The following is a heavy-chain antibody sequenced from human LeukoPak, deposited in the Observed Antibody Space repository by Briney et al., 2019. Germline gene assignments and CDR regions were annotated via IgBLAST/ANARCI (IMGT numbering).Heavy chain of an antibody. CDR3: AKDLSVISGDWFDP. CDR1: GFTFSSHW. V-gene: IGHV3-23*01. D-gene: IGHD3-10*01. Sequence: GGSLRLSCAASGFTFSSHWMTWVRQAPGKGLEWVSAISGSGGSTYYADSVKGRFTISRDNSKNTLYLQMNSLRAEDTAVYYCAKDLSVISGDWFDPWGQGTLVTVSS. CDR2: ISGSGGST. J-gene: IGHJ5*02.